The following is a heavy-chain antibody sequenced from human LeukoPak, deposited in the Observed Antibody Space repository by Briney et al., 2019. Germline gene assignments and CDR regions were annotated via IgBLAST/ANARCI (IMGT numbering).Heavy chain of an antibody. V-gene: IGHV3-11*01. J-gene: IGHJ4*02. D-gene: IGHD6-19*01. CDR1: GFIFSDYH. CDR2: ISPGGDAV. Sequence: GGSLRLSCAASGFIFSDYHMSWIRQASGKGLEWVAYISPGGDAVYFADSVRGRITISRDNAKNSLFLQMSSLTAEDTAVYYCSGGRDITVAGPGGYLDYWGQGSLVTVSS. CDR3: SGGRDITVAGPGGYLDY.